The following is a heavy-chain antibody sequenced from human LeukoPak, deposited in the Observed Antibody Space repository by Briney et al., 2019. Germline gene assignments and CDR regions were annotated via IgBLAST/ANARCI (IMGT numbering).Heavy chain of an antibody. V-gene: IGHV4-39*01. CDR3: VRLLPSSGYGLGDWSDPYY. D-gene: IGHD3-16*01. J-gene: IGHJ4*02. CDR2: TFSGGNA. CDR1: GGSISSAILY. Sequence: SETLSLSCSVSGGSISSAILYWGWIRQPPGMGLEWIGSTFSGGNAYHNPSLKSRVTISVDTSKNQFSLKLISVTAADTAVYYCVRLLPSSGYGLGDWSDPYYWGKGATVT.